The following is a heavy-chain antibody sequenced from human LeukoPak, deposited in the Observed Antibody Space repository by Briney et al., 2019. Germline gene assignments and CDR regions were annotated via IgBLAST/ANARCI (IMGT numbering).Heavy chain of an antibody. V-gene: IGHV4-34*01. Sequence: SETLSLTCAVYGGSFSGYYWSWIRQPPGKGLEWIGEINHSGSTNYNPSLKSRVTTSVDTSKNQFSLKLSSVTAADTAVYYCARRRYYYGSGRNNWFDPWGQGTLVTVSS. D-gene: IGHD3-10*01. CDR2: INHSGST. J-gene: IGHJ5*02. CDR1: GGSFSGYY. CDR3: ARRRYYYGSGRNNWFDP.